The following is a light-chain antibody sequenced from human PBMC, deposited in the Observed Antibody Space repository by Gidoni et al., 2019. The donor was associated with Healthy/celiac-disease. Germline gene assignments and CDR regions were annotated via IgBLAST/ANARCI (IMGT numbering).Light chain of an antibody. Sequence: SYELTPPRSVSAATGQTASITCSGYTLGDKYACWYQQKPGQSTLLVIYQDSKRPSGIAARFSGSNSGNTATLTISATQAMGEDDNYCQEWDNITSVVFGGATTLTVV. J-gene: IGLJ2*01. CDR3: QEWDNITSVV. CDR1: TLGDKY. V-gene: IGLV3-1*01. CDR2: QDS.